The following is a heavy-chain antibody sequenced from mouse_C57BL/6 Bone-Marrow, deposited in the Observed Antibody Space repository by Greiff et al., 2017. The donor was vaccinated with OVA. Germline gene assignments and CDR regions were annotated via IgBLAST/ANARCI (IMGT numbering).Heavy chain of an antibody. CDR1: GYAFTNYM. CDR2: INPGSGGT. Sequence: QVQLQQSGAELVRPGTSVKVSCKASGYAFTNYMIEWVKQRPGQGLEWIGVINPGSGGTNYNEKFKGKAALTAGKSSSTAYMQLSRLTSEDSAVYFCARRGSCYWFADWGQGTLVTVSA. V-gene: IGHV1-54*01. J-gene: IGHJ3*01. CDR3: ARRGSCYWFAD.